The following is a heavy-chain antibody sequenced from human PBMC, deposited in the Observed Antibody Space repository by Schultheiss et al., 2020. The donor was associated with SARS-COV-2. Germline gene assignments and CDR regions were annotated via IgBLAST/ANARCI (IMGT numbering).Heavy chain of an antibody. Sequence: SETLSLTCTVSGGSISSYYWTWIRQPPGKRLEWIGEINHSGSTNYNPSLKSRVTISVDTSKNQFSLKLSSVTAADTAVYYCARSFHYDFWSGYYGRGDYYGMDVWGQGTTVTVS. J-gene: IGHJ6*02. CDR2: INHSGST. V-gene: IGHV4-34*01. CDR3: ARSFHYDFWSGYYGRGDYYGMDV. CDR1: GGSISSYY. D-gene: IGHD3-3*01.